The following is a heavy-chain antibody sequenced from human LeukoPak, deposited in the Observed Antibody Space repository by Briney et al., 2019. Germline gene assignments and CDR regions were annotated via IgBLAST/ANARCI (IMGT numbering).Heavy chain of an antibody. CDR1: GGSFSGYY. CDR2: INHSRNT. V-gene: IGHV4-34*01. J-gene: IGHJ6*02. CDR3: ARDRCGGDCYSGYGMDV. D-gene: IGHD2-21*02. Sequence: PSETLSLTCAVYGGSFSGYYWSWIRQPPGKGLEWIGEINHSRNTNYNPSLKSRVTISVDTSKNQFSLKLSSVTAADTAVYYCARDRCGGDCYSGYGMDVWGQGTTVTVSS.